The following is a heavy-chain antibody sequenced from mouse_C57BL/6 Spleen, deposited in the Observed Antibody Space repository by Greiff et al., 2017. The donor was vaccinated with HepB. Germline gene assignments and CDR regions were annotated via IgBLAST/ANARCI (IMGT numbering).Heavy chain of an antibody. CDR2: INPNNGGT. CDR3: ARYGTVVGDY. CDR1: GYTFTDYN. V-gene: IGHV1-22*01. J-gene: IGHJ2*01. D-gene: IGHD1-1*01. Sequence: VQLKESGPELVKPGASVKMSCKASGYTFTDYNMHWVKQSHGKSLEWIGYINPNNGGTSYNQKFKGKATLTVNKSSSTAYMELRSLTSEDSAVYYCARYGTVVGDYWGQGTTLTVSS.